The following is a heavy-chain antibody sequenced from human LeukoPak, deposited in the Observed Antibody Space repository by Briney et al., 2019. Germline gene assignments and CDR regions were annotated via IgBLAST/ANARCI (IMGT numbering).Heavy chain of an antibody. J-gene: IGHJ4*02. Sequence: ASVKVSCKAPGYTFTSYGISWVRQAPGQGVEWMGWISAYNGNTNYAQKLQGRVTMTTDTSTSTAYMELRSLRSDDTAVYYCARANYDFWSGYYPDYWGQGTLVTVSS. D-gene: IGHD3-3*01. CDR1: GYTFTSYG. V-gene: IGHV1-18*01. CDR3: ARANYDFWSGYYPDY. CDR2: ISAYNGNT.